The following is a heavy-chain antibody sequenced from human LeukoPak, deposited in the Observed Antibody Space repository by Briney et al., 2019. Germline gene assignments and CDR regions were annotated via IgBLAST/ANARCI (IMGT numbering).Heavy chain of an antibody. CDR1: GGSINNYY. CDR3: CRDLLQRGLDAFDI. CDR2: IYYSWST. J-gene: IGHJ3*02. V-gene: IGHV4-59*01. Sequence: SETLSLTCTVSGGSINNYYGSWLRQPPGKGLEWRGYIYYSWSTNYNPSLKRRVTISVDTSKKHFSLKLNPVAAADTAVYFLCRDLLQRGLDAFDIWGQGTVVTVSS. D-gene: IGHD1-26*01.